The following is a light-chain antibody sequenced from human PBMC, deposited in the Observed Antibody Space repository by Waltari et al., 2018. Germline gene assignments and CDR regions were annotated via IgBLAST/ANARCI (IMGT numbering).Light chain of an antibody. Sequence: IQMNQSPSSLSASVGARVTITCQASQDISNYLNWYQQKPGKAPKLLIYDASNLETGVPSRFSGSGSGTDFTFTISSLQPEDFATYYCQQYDSFPLTFGQGTRVEIK. CDR3: QQYDSFPLT. V-gene: IGKV1-33*01. CDR2: DAS. J-gene: IGKJ5*01. CDR1: QDISNY.